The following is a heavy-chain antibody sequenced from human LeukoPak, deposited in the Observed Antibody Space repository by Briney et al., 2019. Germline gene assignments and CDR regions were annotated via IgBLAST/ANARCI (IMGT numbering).Heavy chain of an antibody. V-gene: IGHV4-59*01. CDR2: IYYSGST. Sequence: SETLSLTCTVSGGSISSYFWSWIRQPPGKGLEWIGYIYYSGSTNYNPSLKSRVTISVDTSKNQFSLKLSSVTAADTAVYYCARAGYSSGWYYFDYWGQGTLVTVSS. CDR3: ARAGYSSGWYYFDY. CDR1: GGSISSYF. D-gene: IGHD6-19*01. J-gene: IGHJ4*02.